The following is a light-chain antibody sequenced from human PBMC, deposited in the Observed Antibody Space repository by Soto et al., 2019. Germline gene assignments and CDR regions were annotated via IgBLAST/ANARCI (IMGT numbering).Light chain of an antibody. CDR1: QSVRSY. Sequence: EIVLTQSPATLSLSPGERATLSCRASQSVRSYLVWYQQKPGQAPRLLMYEASTRATGIPARFSGGGSGTDFTLTISSLEPEDSAVYYCQQRHMWPITFGQGTRLEIK. V-gene: IGKV3-11*01. CDR2: EAS. CDR3: QQRHMWPIT. J-gene: IGKJ5*01.